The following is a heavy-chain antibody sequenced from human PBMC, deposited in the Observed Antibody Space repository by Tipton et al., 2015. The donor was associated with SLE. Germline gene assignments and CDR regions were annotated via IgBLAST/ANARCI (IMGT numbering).Heavy chain of an antibody. Sequence: LRLSCTVSGGSISGYYWSWIRQPAGKGLEWIGRIYSSGSTIYNPSLKSRLTLSLDTSKNQFSLRARSVTAADTAVYYCARGGGSYYDYWGQGTLVTVSS. CDR2: IYSSGST. V-gene: IGHV4-4*07. J-gene: IGHJ4*02. CDR1: GGSISGYY. CDR3: ARGGGSYYDY. D-gene: IGHD1-26*01.